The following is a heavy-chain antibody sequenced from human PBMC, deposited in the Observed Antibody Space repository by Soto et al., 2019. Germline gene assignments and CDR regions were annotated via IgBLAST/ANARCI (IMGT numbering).Heavy chain of an antibody. D-gene: IGHD6-13*01. CDR1: GFTFSATG. CDR3: AKDGAAGSVLDV. J-gene: IGHJ6*02. CDR2: ISSGSEYI. V-gene: IGHV3-21*02. Sequence: EVQLVESGGGLVKPGGSLRLSCSASGFTFSATGMNWVRQGPGKGPEWVSSISSGSEYIFYGDSVQGRLTISRDNAKNSVYLQLNNLRAEDTAVYYCAKDGAAGSVLDVWGQGTTVTVSS.